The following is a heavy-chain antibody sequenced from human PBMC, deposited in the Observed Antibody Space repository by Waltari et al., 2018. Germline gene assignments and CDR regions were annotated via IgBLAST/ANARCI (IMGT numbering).Heavy chain of an antibody. Sequence: QVQLVQSGAEVKKPGASVKVSCKASGYTFTGYYMHWVRQAPGQGLEWVGWINPNSGVTNYAQKFQGRVTMTRDTSISTAYMELSRLRSDDTAVYYCARVIDYDSRGKSDYWGQGTLVTVSS. V-gene: IGHV1-2*02. J-gene: IGHJ4*02. CDR3: ARVIDYDSRGKSDY. CDR2: INPNSGVT. CDR1: GYTFTGYY. D-gene: IGHD3-22*01.